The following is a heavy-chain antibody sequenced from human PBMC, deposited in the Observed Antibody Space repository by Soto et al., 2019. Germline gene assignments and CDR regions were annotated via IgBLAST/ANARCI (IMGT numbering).Heavy chain of an antibody. CDR3: AKDMKYQLLWGGFDY. J-gene: IGHJ4*02. CDR1: GFTFSSYG. V-gene: IGHV3-30*18. Sequence: QVQLVESGGGVVQPGRSLRLSCAASGFTFSSYGMHWVRQAPGKGLEWVAVISYDGSNKYYADSVKGRFTISRDNSKNTLYLQRNSRRAEDTAVYYCAKDMKYQLLWGGFDYWGQGTLVTVSS. D-gene: IGHD2-2*01. CDR2: ISYDGSNK.